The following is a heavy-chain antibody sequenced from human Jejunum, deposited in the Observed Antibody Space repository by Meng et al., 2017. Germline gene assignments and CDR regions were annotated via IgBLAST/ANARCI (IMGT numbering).Heavy chain of an antibody. CDR1: GYSINSGYY. CDR2: IYHSGTT. CDR3: ASLNWGSPLEY. V-gene: IGHV4-38-2*01. J-gene: IGHJ4*02. Sequence: SETLSLTCSVSGYSINSGYYWGWTRQPPGKGREFIGTIYHSGTTYYNSSLKSRVTMSVDTSKNQFSLKLSSVTAADTAVYFCASLNWGSPLEYWGQGTLVTVSS. D-gene: IGHD7-27*01.